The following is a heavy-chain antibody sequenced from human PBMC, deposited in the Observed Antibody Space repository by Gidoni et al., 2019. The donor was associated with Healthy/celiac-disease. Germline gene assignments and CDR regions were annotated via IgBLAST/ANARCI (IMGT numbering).Heavy chain of an antibody. CDR3: AREVVVPAAVYNWFDP. V-gene: IGHV4-38-2*02. D-gene: IGHD2-2*01. Sequence: QVQLQESGPGLVKPSETLSLTCAVSGYSISSGYYWGWIRQPPGKGLEWIGSIYHSGSTYYHPSLKSRVTISVDTSKNQFSLKLSSVTAADTAVYYCAREVVVPAAVYNWFDPWGQGTLVTVSS. CDR2: IYHSGST. J-gene: IGHJ5*02. CDR1: GYSISSGYY.